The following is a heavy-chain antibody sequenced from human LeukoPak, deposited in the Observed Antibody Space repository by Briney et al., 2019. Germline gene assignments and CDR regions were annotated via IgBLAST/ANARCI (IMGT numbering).Heavy chain of an antibody. CDR3: AMATITTATFDY. Sequence: SVKVSCKAAAGTFSSYAISWVRQAPGQGLEWMGGIIPIFGTANYAQKFQGRVTITADESTSTAYMELSSLRSEDTAVYYCAMATITTATFDYWGQGTLVTVSS. CDR1: AGTFSSYA. D-gene: IGHD5-24*01. CDR2: IIPIFGTA. V-gene: IGHV1-69*01. J-gene: IGHJ4*02.